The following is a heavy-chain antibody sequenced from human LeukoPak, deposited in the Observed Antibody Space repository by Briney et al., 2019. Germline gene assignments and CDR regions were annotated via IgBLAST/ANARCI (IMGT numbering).Heavy chain of an antibody. CDR2: IYYSGST. V-gene: IGHV4-59*08. D-gene: IGHD6-19*01. Sequence: PSETLSLTCAVYGGSFSGYYWTWIRQPPGKGLEWTGYIYYSGSTNYNPSLKSRVTISVDTSKNQFSLKLSSVTAADTAIYYCARAVSGRFDYWGQGTLVTVSS. CDR3: ARAVSGRFDY. J-gene: IGHJ4*02. CDR1: GGSFSGYY.